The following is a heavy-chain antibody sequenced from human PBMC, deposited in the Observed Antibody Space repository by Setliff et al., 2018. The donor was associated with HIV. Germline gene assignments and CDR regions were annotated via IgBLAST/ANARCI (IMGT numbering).Heavy chain of an antibody. J-gene: IGHJ4*02. D-gene: IGHD3-22*01. Sequence: GGSLRLSCAASGFAFSSSEMSWVRQAPGEGLEWVSAILSTGEGTFYADSVKGRFTISRDNSKNTVYLQMNSLRAEDTAEYYCAKELAASGLGYFDSWGRGILVTVSS. CDR2: ILSTGEGT. V-gene: IGHV3-23*01. CDR1: GFAFSSSE. CDR3: AKELAASGLGYFDS.